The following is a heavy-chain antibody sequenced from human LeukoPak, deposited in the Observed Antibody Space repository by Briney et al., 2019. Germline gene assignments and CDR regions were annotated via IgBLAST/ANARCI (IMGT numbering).Heavy chain of an antibody. J-gene: IGHJ4*02. V-gene: IGHV1-18*01. Sequence: GASVTVSCTASGYTFTSYDFSWVRQAPGQGLEWMGWISAYNGNTNYAQNLQGRVTMTTDTSTSTAYMELRSLRSDDTAVYYCARVWIAAPVESSNDYWGQGTLVTVSS. D-gene: IGHD6-13*01. CDR1: GYTFTSYD. CDR3: ARVWIAAPVESSNDY. CDR2: ISAYNGNT.